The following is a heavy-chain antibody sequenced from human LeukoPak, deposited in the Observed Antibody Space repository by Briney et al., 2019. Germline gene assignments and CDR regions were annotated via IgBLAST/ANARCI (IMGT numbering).Heavy chain of an antibody. J-gene: IGHJ4*02. CDR1: GLSFSSHW. CDR2: INQDGGRE. CDR3: ATTFPYCSDGTCAL. V-gene: IGHV3-7*01. D-gene: IGHD2-15*01. Sequence: GGSLRFSCAASGLSFSSHWMTWVRQAPGKGLEWVANINQDGGRENYVDSVKGRFSISRDNAKNSLFLQMHSLRVEDTAVYYCATTFPYCSDGTCALGGQGALVTVSS.